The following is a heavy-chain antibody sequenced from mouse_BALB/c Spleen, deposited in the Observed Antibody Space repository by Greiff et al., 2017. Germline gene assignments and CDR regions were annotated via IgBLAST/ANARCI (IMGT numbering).Heavy chain of an antibody. J-gene: IGHJ4*01. Sequence: VQGVESGPDLVAPSQSLSITCTVSGFSLTSYGVHWVRQPPGKGLEWLVVIWSDGSTTYNSALKSRLSIIKDNTKSQVFLKMNSLQTDDTAMYYCARHYYGNIYAMDYWGQGTSVTVSS. CDR3: ARHYYGNIYAMDY. D-gene: IGHD2-1*01. V-gene: IGHV2-6-2*01. CDR2: IWSDGST. CDR1: GFSLTSYG.